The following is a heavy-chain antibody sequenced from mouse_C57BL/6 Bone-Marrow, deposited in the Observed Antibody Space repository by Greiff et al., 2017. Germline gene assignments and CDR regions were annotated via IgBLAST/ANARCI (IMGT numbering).Heavy chain of an antibody. CDR2: INPNNGGT. Sequence: EVQLQQSGPELVKPGASVKISCKASGYTFTDYYMNWVKQSHGKSLEWIGEINPNNGGTSYNQKFKGKATLTVDKSSSTAYLQLRSLTSEDSAVYYCAAAQATGFAYWGQGTLVTVSA. CDR1: GYTFTDYY. V-gene: IGHV1-26*01. J-gene: IGHJ3*01. CDR3: AAAQATGFAY. D-gene: IGHD3-2*02.